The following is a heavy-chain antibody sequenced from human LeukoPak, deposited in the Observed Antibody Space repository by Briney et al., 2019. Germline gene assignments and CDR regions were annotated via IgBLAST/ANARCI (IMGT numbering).Heavy chain of an antibody. V-gene: IGHV3-48*02. CDR1: GFTFSTYS. J-gene: IGHJ4*02. CDR3: ARHDYGGNSGDY. Sequence: GGSLRLSCAASGFTFSTYSMNWVRQAPGKGLEWVSYIGTSSSTIYYADSVKGRFTISRDNAKNSLYLQMNSLRDEDTAVYYCARHDYGGNSGDYWGQGTLVTVSS. D-gene: IGHD4-23*01. CDR2: IGTSSSTI.